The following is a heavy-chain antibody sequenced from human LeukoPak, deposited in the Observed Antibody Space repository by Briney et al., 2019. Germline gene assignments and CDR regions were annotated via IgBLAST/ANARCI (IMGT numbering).Heavy chain of an antibody. CDR3: ARDGGWLQTQNHYYYHGMDV. J-gene: IGHJ6*02. Sequence: ASVKVSCKASGGTFSTYAITWVRQALGQGLEWMGRILPIFDMANYAQKFQGRVTITADKSTRTAYMELSSLRSDDTAVYYCARDGGWLQTQNHYYYHGMDVWGQGTTVTVSS. D-gene: IGHD5-24*01. CDR1: GGTFSTYA. V-gene: IGHV1-69*04. CDR2: ILPIFDMA.